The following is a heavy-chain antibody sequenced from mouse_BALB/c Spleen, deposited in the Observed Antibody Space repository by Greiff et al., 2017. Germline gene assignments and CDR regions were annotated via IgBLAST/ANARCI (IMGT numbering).Heavy chain of an antibody. V-gene: IGHV1-12*01. CDR3: AREGDYGYAMDY. J-gene: IGHJ4*01. Sequence: LQQPGAELVKPGASVKMSCKASGYTFTSYNMHWVKQTPGQGLEWIGAIYPGNGDTSYNQKFKGKATLTADKSSSTAYMQLSSLTSEDSAVYYCAREGDYGYAMDYWGQGTSVTVSS. CDR2: IYPGNGDT. CDR1: GYTFTSYN. D-gene: IGHD2-4*01.